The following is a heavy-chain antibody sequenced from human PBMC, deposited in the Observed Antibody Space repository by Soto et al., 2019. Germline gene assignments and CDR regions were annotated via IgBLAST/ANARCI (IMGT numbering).Heavy chain of an antibody. D-gene: IGHD3-3*01. CDR1: GGTFSSYA. V-gene: IGHV1-69*06. CDR2: IIPIFGTA. CDR3: ARVSRGYDFWSGYLDKNYYYYGMDV. J-gene: IGHJ6*02. Sequence: ASVKVSFKASGGTFSSYAISWVRQAPGQGLEWMGGIIPIFGTANYAQKFQGRVTITADKPTSTAYMELSSLRSEDTAVYYCARVSRGYDFWSGYLDKNYYYYGMDVWGQGTTVTVSS.